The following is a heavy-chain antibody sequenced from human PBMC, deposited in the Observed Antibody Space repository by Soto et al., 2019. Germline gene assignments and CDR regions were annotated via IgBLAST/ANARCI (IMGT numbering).Heavy chain of an antibody. V-gene: IGHV4-34*01. CDR3: ARGRGCSGGSCYRRRGYYYGMDV. D-gene: IGHD2-15*01. Sequence: QVQLQQWGAGLLKPSETLSLTCAVYGGSFSGYYWSWIRQPPGKGLEWIGEINHSGSTNYNPSLKSRVTLSVDTSKNQFSLKLSSVTAADTAVYYCARGRGCSGGSCYRRRGYYYGMDVWGQGTTVTVSS. J-gene: IGHJ6*02. CDR2: INHSGST. CDR1: GGSFSGYY.